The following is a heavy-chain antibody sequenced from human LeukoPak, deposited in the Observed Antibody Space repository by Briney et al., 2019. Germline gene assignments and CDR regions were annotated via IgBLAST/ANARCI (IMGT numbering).Heavy chain of an antibody. V-gene: IGHV5-10-1*01. CDR3: ARHGYYGSRSYYSFDY. CDR2: IDPSDSYT. CDR1: GYSFTGYW. Sequence: GGSLMISCQGSGYSFTGYWITWVRQLSGKGLEWMGRIDPSDSYTNYSPSFQGHVTISADKSVSTAYLQWSSLKASDTAMYYCARHGYYGSRSYYSFDYWGQGTLVTVSS. J-gene: IGHJ4*02. D-gene: IGHD3-10*01.